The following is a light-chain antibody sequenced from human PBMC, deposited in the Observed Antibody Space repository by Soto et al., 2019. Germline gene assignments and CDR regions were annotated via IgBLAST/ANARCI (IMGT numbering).Light chain of an antibody. Sequence: EIQVTQSPPTQSASVGDRVPITCRASQTISTWMAWYQQEPGKAPELLIYAASSLQTGVPSRFSGSGSGTDFTLTISSLQPEDLATYFCQQSYNPPLTFGRGTKVDIK. CDR2: AAS. CDR3: QQSYNPPLT. CDR1: QTISTW. V-gene: IGKV1-39*01. J-gene: IGKJ4*01.